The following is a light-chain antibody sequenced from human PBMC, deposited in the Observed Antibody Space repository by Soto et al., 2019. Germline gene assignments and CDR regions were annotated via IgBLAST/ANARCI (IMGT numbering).Light chain of an antibody. J-gene: IGKJ4*01. CDR3: QQYDGSLGLS. CDR1: QSVSSSY. CDR2: GAS. Sequence: EIVLTQSPGTLSLSPGERATLSCRASQSVSSSYLAWYQQKPGQAPRLLIYGASSRATGIPDRFSGSGSGTYFTLTISRLEPEDVSVYDCQQYDGSLGLSFGGGTKVEIK. V-gene: IGKV3-20*01.